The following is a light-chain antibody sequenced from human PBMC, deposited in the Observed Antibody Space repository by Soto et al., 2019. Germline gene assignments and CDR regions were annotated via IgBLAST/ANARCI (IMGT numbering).Light chain of an antibody. Sequence: QSALTQPPSVSGSPGQSVTISCTGTSTDFVSYNRVSWYQQPPGTAPKLIIYEASNRPSGVPDRFSGSKSGNTASLTISGLQAADEADYYCSLYTRETTYVFGTGNKVIVL. CDR1: STDFVSYNR. CDR2: EAS. J-gene: IGLJ1*01. CDR3: SLYTRETTYV. V-gene: IGLV2-18*01.